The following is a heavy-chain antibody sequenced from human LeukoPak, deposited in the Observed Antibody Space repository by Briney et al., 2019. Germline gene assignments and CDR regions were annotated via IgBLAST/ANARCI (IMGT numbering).Heavy chain of an antibody. CDR1: GFTFSDYY. J-gene: IGHJ4*02. CDR3: ARPPDY. Sequence: LRLSCAASGFTFSDYYMSWIRQHPGKGLEWIGYICYSGSTYYNPSLKSRVTISVDTSKNQFSLKLSSVTAADTAVYYCARPPDYWGQGTLVTVSS. V-gene: IGHV4-31*02. CDR2: ICYSGST.